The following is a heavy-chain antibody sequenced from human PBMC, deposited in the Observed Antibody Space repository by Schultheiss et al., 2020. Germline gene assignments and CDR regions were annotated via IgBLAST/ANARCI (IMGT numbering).Heavy chain of an antibody. D-gene: IGHD2-15*01. CDR2: ISSSSTNI. J-gene: IGHJ5*02. Sequence: GGSLRLSCAASGFTLTNAWVSWVRQAPGKGLEWVSYISSSSTNIYYADSVKDRFIISRDNAKNSLYLQMNSLRVEDTAVYYCARGDCSGGSCPFDPWGQGTLVTVSS. CDR3: ARGDCSGGSCPFDP. CDR1: GFTLTNAW. V-gene: IGHV3-48*04.